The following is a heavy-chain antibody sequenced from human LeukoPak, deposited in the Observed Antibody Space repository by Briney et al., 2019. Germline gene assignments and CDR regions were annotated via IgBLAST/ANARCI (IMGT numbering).Heavy chain of an antibody. CDR2: IYYSGST. CDR1: GGSITSFY. J-gene: IGHJ3*01. D-gene: IGHD2-15*01. V-gene: IGHV4-59*01. Sequence: PSETLSLTCTVSGGSITSFYWSWNRQPPGKGLEWIGYIYYSGSTNYNPSLKSRVTISVDTSKNQFSLNLSSVTAADMAVYYCARRGRAQGPLSLWGQGTMVTVSS. CDR3: ARRGRAQGPLSL.